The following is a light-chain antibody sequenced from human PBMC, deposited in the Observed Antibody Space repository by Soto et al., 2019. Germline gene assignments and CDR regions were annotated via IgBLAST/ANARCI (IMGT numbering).Light chain of an antibody. V-gene: IGKV1-9*01. CDR2: SAS. CDR1: QAIGSY. J-gene: IGKJ3*01. CDR3: QQVDSYPRT. Sequence: IQLTQSPSSLSASVGDTVTITCRASQAIGSYFAWYQQRPGTAPKLLIYSASTLHSGVPSRFSGSGSGTDFTLTISSLQPEDFATYYCQQVDSYPRTFGPGNTVKI.